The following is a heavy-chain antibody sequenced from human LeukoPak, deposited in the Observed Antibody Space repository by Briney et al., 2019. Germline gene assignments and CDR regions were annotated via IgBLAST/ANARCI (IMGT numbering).Heavy chain of an antibody. D-gene: IGHD5-18*01. Sequence: GGSLRLSCAASGFTFSSYWMSWVRQAPGKGLEWVANIKQDGSEKYYVDSVKGRFTISRDNAKNSLYLQMNSLRAEDTAVYYCARGVDTAGDYYYYYYVDVWGKGTTVNVSS. CDR1: GFTFSSYW. J-gene: IGHJ6*03. V-gene: IGHV3-7*01. CDR2: IKQDGSEK. CDR3: ARGVDTAGDYYYYYYVDV.